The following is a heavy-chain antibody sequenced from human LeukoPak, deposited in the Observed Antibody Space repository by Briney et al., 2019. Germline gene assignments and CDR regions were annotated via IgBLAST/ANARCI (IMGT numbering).Heavy chain of an antibody. CDR2: IYYKGST. Sequence: SESLSLTCTVHGRSISRYYWRSIPQPTGRGLEWLGYIYYKGSTNYNPSLKSRVTLSVVTSKNQFSLEPSSVRAADTAVYYCEREGNSRGWTHLDYWGQGTLVTVSS. CDR3: EREGNSRGWTHLDY. J-gene: IGHJ4*02. V-gene: IGHV4-59*01. D-gene: IGHD6-19*01. CDR1: GRSISRYY.